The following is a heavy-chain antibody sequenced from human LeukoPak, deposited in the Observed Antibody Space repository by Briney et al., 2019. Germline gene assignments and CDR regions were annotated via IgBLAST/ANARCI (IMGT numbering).Heavy chain of an antibody. Sequence: PSETLSHTCTVSGDTISSSRFFWAWIRQPPGKRLEWIASLSERGSPKYSPSFRSRVSIFTDTAKNQLSLNLKSVTAADTAVYYCARDANYRDRSGYPSPFDIWGQGILVTVSS. V-gene: IGHV4-39*02. CDR1: GDTISSSRFF. CDR3: ARDANYRDRSGYPSPFDI. CDR2: LSERGSP. D-gene: IGHD6-19*01. J-gene: IGHJ4*02.